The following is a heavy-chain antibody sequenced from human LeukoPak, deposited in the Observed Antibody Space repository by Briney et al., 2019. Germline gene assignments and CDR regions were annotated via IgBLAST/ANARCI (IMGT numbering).Heavy chain of an antibody. J-gene: IGHJ4*02. V-gene: IGHV5-51*01. D-gene: IGHD5-24*01. CDR3: AISSEMATIIFDY. CDR1: GYSFTSYW. CDR2: IYPGDSDT. Sequence: GESLKISCKGSGYSFTSYWIGWVRQMPGKGLEWMGIIYPGDSDTRYSPSFQGQVTISADKSISTAYLQWSSLKASDTAMYYCAISSEMATIIFDYWGQGTLVTVSS.